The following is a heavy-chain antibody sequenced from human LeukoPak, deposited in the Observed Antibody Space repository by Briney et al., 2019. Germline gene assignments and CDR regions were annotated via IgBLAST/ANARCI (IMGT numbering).Heavy chain of an antibody. Sequence: GGSLRLSCAASGVTLRSFWMHWVRQAPGKGLVWVSRIDSDGSRTAHADSVKGRFTISRDNAKNTLYLQMNGLRAEDTAVYYCARSQQPPSGVDYWGQETLVTVSS. CDR1: GVTLRSFW. V-gene: IGHV3-74*01. J-gene: IGHJ4*02. D-gene: IGHD1-26*01. CDR3: ARSQQPPSGVDY. CDR2: IDSDGSRT.